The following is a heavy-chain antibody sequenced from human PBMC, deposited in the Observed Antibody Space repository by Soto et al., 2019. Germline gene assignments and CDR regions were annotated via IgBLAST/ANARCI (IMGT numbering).Heavy chain of an antibody. CDR1: EFTFSSYV. J-gene: IGHJ6*02. D-gene: IGHD3-22*01. CDR3: ARTFYFDRSGMDV. CDR2: ISYDGNDK. Sequence: LRLSCEASEFTFSSYVMHWVRQAPGKGLEGVAVISYDGNDKYYAESVEGRFTISRDNSKNTLYLQMNSLRAEDTAVYYCARTFYFDRSGMDVWGQGTTVTVSS. V-gene: IGHV3-30-3*01.